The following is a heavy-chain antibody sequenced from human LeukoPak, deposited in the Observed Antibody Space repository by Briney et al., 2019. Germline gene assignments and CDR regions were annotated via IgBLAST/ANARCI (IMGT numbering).Heavy chain of an antibody. D-gene: IGHD4-11*01. CDR3: ARLVAVTTPPDYYYYMDV. V-gene: IGHV5-51*01. CDR2: IYPGDSDT. CDR1: GYSFTSYW. Sequence: GESLKISCKGSGYSFTSYWIGWVRQMPGKGLEWMGIIYPGDSDTRYSPSFQGQVTISADKSISTAYLQWSSLKASDTAMYYCARLVAVTTPPDYYYYMDVWGKGTTVTVSS. J-gene: IGHJ6*03.